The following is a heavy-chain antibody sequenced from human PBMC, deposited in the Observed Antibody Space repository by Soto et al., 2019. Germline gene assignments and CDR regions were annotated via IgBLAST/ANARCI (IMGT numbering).Heavy chain of an antibody. CDR2: IYSGGST. CDR1: GFTVSTKY. CDR3: ARDPWAADY. V-gene: IGHV3-66*01. Sequence: EVQLVESGGGLVQPGGSLSLSCAASGFTVSTKYMSWVRQAPGKGLEWVSVIYSGGSTFYADSARGRFTISRDNSKNTVNLQMNSLRAEDTAVYYCARDPWAADYWGQGTLVTVSS. J-gene: IGHJ4*02. D-gene: IGHD3-16*01.